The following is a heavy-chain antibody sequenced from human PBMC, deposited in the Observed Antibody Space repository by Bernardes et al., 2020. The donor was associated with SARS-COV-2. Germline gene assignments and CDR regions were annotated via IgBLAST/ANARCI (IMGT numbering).Heavy chain of an antibody. Sequence: GGSLRLSCAVSGFSVRNNYMSWVRQAPGKGLEWVSVIYSDTGAYYADSVKGRFTVSKHNSKDTLYLQMNSLRAEDTAVYYCARGGYGAKPFDYWGQGTLVTVSS. D-gene: IGHD4-17*01. CDR2: IYSDTGA. CDR3: ARGGYGAKPFDY. V-gene: IGHV3-53*04. J-gene: IGHJ4*02. CDR1: GFSVRNNY.